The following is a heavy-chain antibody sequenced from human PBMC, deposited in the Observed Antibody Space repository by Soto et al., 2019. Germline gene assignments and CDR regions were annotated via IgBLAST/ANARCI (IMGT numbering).Heavy chain of an antibody. CDR3: ARGRYSSGWYHGYYYYYMDV. J-gene: IGHJ6*03. V-gene: IGHV4-59*01. D-gene: IGHD6-19*01. Sequence: PSETLSLTCTVSGGSISSYYWSWIRQPPGKGLEWIGYIYYSGSTNYNPSLKSRVTISVDTSKNQFSLKMSSVTAADTAVYYCARGRYSSGWYHGYYYYYMDVWGKGTTVTVSS. CDR2: IYYSGST. CDR1: GGSISSYY.